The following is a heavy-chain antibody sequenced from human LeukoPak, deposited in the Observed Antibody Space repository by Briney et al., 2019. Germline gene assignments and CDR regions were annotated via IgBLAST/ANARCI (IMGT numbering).Heavy chain of an antibody. Sequence: SETLSLTCTVSGGSISTYYWSWIRQPPGKGLEWIGYIYYSGTTNYNPSLKSRVTISVDTSKKQFSLRLRSVTAADTAVYYCARLTYSTREVDYWGQGTLVTVSS. D-gene: IGHD6-13*01. J-gene: IGHJ4*02. V-gene: IGHV4-59*08. CDR1: GGSISTYY. CDR2: IYYSGTT. CDR3: ARLTYSTREVDY.